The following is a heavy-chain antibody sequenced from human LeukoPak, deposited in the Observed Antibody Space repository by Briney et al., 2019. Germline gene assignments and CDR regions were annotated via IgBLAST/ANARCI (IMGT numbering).Heavy chain of an antibody. D-gene: IGHD3-22*01. V-gene: IGHV3-23*01. J-gene: IGHJ4*02. CDR3: AKDQQWLLLYDY. CDR1: GFTFSSYA. Sequence: GGCLRLSCAASGFTFSSYAMSWVRQAPARGLERISAISGSGGSTYYADSVKGRFTISRDNSKNTLYLQMNSLRAEDTAVYYCAKDQQWLLLYDYWGQGTLVTVSS. CDR2: ISGSGGST.